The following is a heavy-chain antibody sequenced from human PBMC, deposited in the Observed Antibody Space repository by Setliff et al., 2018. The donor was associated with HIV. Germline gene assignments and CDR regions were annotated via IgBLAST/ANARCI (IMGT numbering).Heavy chain of an antibody. V-gene: IGHV3-23*01. CDR2: RGGSSGDT. CDR1: GNTVKTQW. CDR3: ANRFRTSNNWYYFYY. J-gene: IGHJ4*01. Sequence: GGYLRLSCEASGNTVKTQWMHWVRQAPGKGLEWVSSRGGSSGDTYYADSVKGRFTISRDNTKNTLSLQMNSLGADDTAIYYCANRFRTSNNWYYFYYWGPATRVTVSS. D-gene: IGHD6-13*01.